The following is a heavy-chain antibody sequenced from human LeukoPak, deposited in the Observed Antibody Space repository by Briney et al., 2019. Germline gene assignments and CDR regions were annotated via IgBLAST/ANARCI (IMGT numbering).Heavy chain of an antibody. D-gene: IGHD2-15*01. CDR2: ISSSSSYI. V-gene: IGHV3-21*01. CDR3: ARDWGKLGYCSGGSCYSYY. Sequence: GGSLRLSCAASGFTFSRYSMNWVRQAPGKGLEWVSSISSSSSYIYYADSVKGRFTISRDNAKNSLYLQMNSLRAEDTAVYYCARDWGKLGYCSGGSCYSYYWGQGTLVTVSS. CDR1: GFTFSRYS. J-gene: IGHJ4*02.